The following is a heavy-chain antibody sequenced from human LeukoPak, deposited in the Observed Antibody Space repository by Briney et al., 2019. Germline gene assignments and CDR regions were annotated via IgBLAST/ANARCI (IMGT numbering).Heavy chain of an antibody. CDR3: AKDCRGGYYYYDSSGYSYYYYYYMDV. V-gene: IGHV3-23*01. D-gene: IGHD3-22*01. CDR1: GFTFSSYA. Sequence: GGSLRLSCAASGFTFSSYAMSWVRQAPGKGLEWVSAISGSGGSTYYADSVKGRFTISRDNSKNTLYLQMNSLRAEDTAVYYCAKDCRGGYYYYDSSGYSYYYYYYMDVWGKGTTVTVSS. CDR2: ISGSGGST. J-gene: IGHJ6*03.